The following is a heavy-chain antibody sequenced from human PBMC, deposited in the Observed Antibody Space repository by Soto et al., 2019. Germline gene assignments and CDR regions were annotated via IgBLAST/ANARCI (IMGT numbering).Heavy chain of an antibody. J-gene: IGHJ6*02. CDR1: GFTFSSYS. D-gene: IGHD3-3*01. CDR2: ISSSSSTI. Sequence: PGGSLRLSCAASGFTFSSYSMNWVRQAPGKGLEWVSYISSSSSTIYYADSVKGRFTISRDNAKNSLYLQMNSLRDEDTAVYYCARDPPDLPIFGVVMDVWGQGTTVTVSS. V-gene: IGHV3-48*02. CDR3: ARDPPDLPIFGVVMDV.